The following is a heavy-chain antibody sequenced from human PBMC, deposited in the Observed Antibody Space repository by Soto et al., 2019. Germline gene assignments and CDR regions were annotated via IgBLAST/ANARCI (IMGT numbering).Heavy chain of an antibody. CDR3: ARDIVVVVAATEAFDI. CDR1: GGSISSSSYY. J-gene: IGHJ3*02. D-gene: IGHD2-15*01. CDR2: IYYSGST. V-gene: IGHV4-39*01. Sequence: SETLSLTCTVSGGSISSSSYYWGWIRQPPGKGLEWIGSIYYSGSTYYNPSLKSRVTISVDTSKNQFSLKLSSVTAADTAVYYCARDIVVVVAATEAFDIWGQGTMVTVSS.